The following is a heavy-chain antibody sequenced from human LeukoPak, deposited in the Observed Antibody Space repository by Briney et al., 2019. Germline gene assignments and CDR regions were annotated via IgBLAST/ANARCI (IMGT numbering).Heavy chain of an antibody. CDR2: MNPNSGNT. CDR1: GYTFTSYD. Sequence: ASVKVSCKASGYTFTSYDINWVRQATGQGLEWMGWMNPNSGNTGYAQKFQGRVTMTRNTSISTAYMELSSLRSEDTAVYYCARDTGYDFWSGYYSQYYYYYYMDVWGKGTTVTVSS. CDR3: ARDTGYDFWSGYYSQYYYYYYMDV. V-gene: IGHV1-8*01. J-gene: IGHJ6*03. D-gene: IGHD3-3*01.